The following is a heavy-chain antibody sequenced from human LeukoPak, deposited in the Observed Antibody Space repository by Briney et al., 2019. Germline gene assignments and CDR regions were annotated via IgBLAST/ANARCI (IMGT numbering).Heavy chain of an antibody. D-gene: IGHD3-22*01. V-gene: IGHV4-59*05. Sequence: KASETLSLTCTVSGGSISSYYWSWIRQPPGKGLEWIGSIYYSGSTYYNPSLKSRVTISADTSKNQFSLKLSSVTAADTAVYYCARHSGTMSDKGYYTIDVWGQGTTVTVSS. CDR1: GGSISSYY. J-gene: IGHJ6*02. CDR2: IYYSGST. CDR3: ARHSGTMSDKGYYTIDV.